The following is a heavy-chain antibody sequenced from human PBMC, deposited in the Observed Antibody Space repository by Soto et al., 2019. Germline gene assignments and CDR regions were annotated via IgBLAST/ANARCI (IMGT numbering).Heavy chain of an antibody. V-gene: IGHV4-39*01. Sequence: SETLSLTCTVSGGSISSSSYYWGWIRQPPGKGLGWIGSIYYSGSTYYNPSLNSRVTISVDTSKNQFSLKLSFATAADTAVYCCARGGWFDPWGQGTLVTVSS. J-gene: IGHJ5*02. CDR2: IYYSGST. CDR3: ARGGWFDP. CDR1: GGSISSSSYY.